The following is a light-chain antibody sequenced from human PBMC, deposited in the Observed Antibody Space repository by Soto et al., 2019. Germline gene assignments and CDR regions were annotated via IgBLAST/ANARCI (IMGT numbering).Light chain of an antibody. V-gene: IGKV1-33*01. CDR1: QAISNY. CDR3: QQFANLPYT. Sequence: DIPMTQSPSSLSASVGDRVTITCQASQAISNYLNWYQQKPGKAPKLLIYDASNLEAGVPSRFSGSGSGTDFTFTISSLHPEDIATYYCQQFANLPYTFGQGTKLEIK. J-gene: IGKJ2*01. CDR2: DAS.